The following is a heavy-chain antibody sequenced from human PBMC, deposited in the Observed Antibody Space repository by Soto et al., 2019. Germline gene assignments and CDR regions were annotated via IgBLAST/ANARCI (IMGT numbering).Heavy chain of an antibody. V-gene: IGHV5-10-1*01. D-gene: IGHD6-13*01. J-gene: IGHJ4*02. CDR1: GYSFTSYW. CDR3: ARHPGRAAAGTNYFDY. CDR2: IDPSDSYT. Sequence: PGESLKISCKGSGYSFTSYWIGWVRQMPGKGLEWMGRIDPSDSYTNYSPSFQGHVTISADKSISTAYLQWSSLKASDTAMYYCARHPGRAAAGTNYFDYWGQGTLVTVSS.